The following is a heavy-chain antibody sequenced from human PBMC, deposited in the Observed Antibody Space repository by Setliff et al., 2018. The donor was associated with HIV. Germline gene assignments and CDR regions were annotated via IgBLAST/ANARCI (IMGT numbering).Heavy chain of an antibody. V-gene: IGHV3-7*01. D-gene: IGHD4-17*01. CDR3: ARDPTARGDAFDI. CDR1: GFTFSSYW. J-gene: IGHJ3*02. CDR2: IKQDGSEK. Sequence: PGGSLRLSCAASGFTFSSYWMSWVRQAPGKGLEWVANIKQDGSEKYYVDSVKGRFTISRDNAKNSLFLQMNSLRAEDTAVYYCARDPTARGDAFDIWGQGTMVTVSS.